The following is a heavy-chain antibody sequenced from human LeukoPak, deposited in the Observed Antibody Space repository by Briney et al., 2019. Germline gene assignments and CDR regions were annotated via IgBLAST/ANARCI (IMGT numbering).Heavy chain of an antibody. Sequence: PGGSLRLSCAASGFTFSSYWMHWVRHTPGKGLGWVSRIKGDGSSTSYADSVKGRFTISRDNAKNTLYLQMNSLRAEDMAVYYCARDGYSFGHDFDYWGQGTLVTVSS. J-gene: IGHJ4*02. V-gene: IGHV3-74*01. CDR2: IKGDGSST. D-gene: IGHD5-18*01. CDR3: ARDGYSFGHDFDY. CDR1: GFTFSSYW.